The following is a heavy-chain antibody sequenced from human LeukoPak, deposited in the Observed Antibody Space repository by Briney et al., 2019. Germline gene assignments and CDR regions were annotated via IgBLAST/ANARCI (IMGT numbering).Heavy chain of an antibody. CDR1: GGSFSGYY. V-gene: IGHV4-34*01. J-gene: IGHJ4*02. CDR3: ARRSGSYYYFDY. Sequence: KASETLSLTCAVYGGSFSGYYWSWIRQPPGKGLEWIGEINHSGSTNYNPSLKSRVTISVGTSKNQFSLKLSSVTAADTAVYYCARRSGSYYYFDYWGQGTLVTVSS. CDR2: INHSGST. D-gene: IGHD1-26*01.